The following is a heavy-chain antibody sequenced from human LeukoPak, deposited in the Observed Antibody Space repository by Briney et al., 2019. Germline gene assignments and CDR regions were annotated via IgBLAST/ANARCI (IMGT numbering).Heavy chain of an antibody. J-gene: IGHJ4*02. CDR1: GYTFTGYY. V-gene: IGHV1-2*02. CDR3: ARASFLGRGSGSYFVGY. Sequence: GASVKVSGKASGYTFTGYYMHWVRQAPGQGLEWMGWNNPNSGGTNYAQKFQGRVTMTRDTSISTPYMELSRLRSDDTAVYYCARASFLGRGSGSYFVGYWGQGTLVTVSS. CDR2: NNPNSGGT. D-gene: IGHD3-10*01.